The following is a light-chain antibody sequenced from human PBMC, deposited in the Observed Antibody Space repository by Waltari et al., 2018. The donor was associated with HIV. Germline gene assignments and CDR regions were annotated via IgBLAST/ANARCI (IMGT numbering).Light chain of an antibody. Sequence: QSALTQPHLVSGSPGQSLTISCTGTSSYVDTFVSWYQQHPGKAPNVIIYDVDKRPSGVPDRFSGSKSGNTASLTISGLQAEDEADYHCCSHAGNLIFVFGTGTRVTVL. CDR2: DVD. CDR1: SSYVDTF. J-gene: IGLJ1*01. V-gene: IGLV2-11*01. CDR3: CSHAGNLIFV.